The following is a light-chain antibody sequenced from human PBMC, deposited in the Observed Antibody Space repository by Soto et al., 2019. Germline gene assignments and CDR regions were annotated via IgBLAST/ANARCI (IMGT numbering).Light chain of an antibody. CDR3: CSYAGSSTYV. CDR2: EGS. V-gene: IGLV2-23*01. CDR1: SSDVGSYNL. Sequence: QSVLTQPASVXGSPGQSITISCTGTSSDVGSYNLVSWYQQHPGKAPKLMIYEGSKRPSGVSNRFSGSKSGNTASLTISGLQAEDEADYYCCSYAGSSTYVFGTGNKVTVL. J-gene: IGLJ1*01.